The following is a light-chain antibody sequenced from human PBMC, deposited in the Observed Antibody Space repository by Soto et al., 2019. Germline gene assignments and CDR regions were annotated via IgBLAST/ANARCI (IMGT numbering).Light chain of an antibody. V-gene: IGKV1-27*01. Sequence: DVQMTQSPSTLSASMGDTVTITCRASQGIRTYVAWYQQKPGKVPKLLIYAASRSQSGVPSRFSGTGSGTDFTLTISSLQPEDVATYYCQKYNGAPLTFGGGTKVEIK. CDR1: QGIRTY. CDR3: QKYNGAPLT. CDR2: AAS. J-gene: IGKJ4*01.